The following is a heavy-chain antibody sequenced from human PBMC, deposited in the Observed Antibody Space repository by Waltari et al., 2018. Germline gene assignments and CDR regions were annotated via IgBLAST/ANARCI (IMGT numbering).Heavy chain of an antibody. Sequence: QLQESGPGLVTPSGTLSLSCAVFGDSVTGANWWSWVRQSPQRGLEWIGQVGSPEKTNHSPSLASQVTMSLDASNNQLSLKVTSATPADTAGYYCARDRGRGLYLDVWGPGTLVTVSP. CDR2: VGSPEKT. D-gene: IGHD2-15*01. CDR1: GDSVTGANW. V-gene: IGHV4-4*02. CDR3: ARDRGRGLYLDV. J-gene: IGHJ4*02.